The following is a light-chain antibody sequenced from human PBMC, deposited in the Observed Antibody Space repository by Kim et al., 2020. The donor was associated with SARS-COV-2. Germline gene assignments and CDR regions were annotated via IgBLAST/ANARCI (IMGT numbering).Light chain of an antibody. J-gene: IGLJ2*01. CDR3: ISYAGINVWL. Sequence: QSALTQPPSASGSPGQSVTISCTGTRSDVGIDNYVSWYQKHPGKAPRLMIYEVTKRPSGVPDRFSGSKSDNTASLTVSGLQVEDEADYYCISYAGINVWLFGGGTQLTVL. CDR1: RSDVGIDNY. CDR2: EVT. V-gene: IGLV2-8*01.